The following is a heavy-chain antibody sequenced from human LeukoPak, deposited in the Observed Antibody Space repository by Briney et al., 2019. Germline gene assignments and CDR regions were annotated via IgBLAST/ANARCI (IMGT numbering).Heavy chain of an antibody. CDR2: IYTSGST. CDR1: GGSISSGSYY. J-gene: IGHJ6*03. V-gene: IGHV4-61*02. CDR3: ARDYVWWSSGYYYYYMDV. D-gene: IGHD2-21*01. Sequence: PSETLSLTCTVSGGSISSGSYYWSWIRQPAGKGLEWIGRIYTSGSTNYNPSLKSRVTISVDTSKNQFSLKLSSVTAADTAVYYCARDYVWWSSGYYYYYMDVWGKGTTVTISS.